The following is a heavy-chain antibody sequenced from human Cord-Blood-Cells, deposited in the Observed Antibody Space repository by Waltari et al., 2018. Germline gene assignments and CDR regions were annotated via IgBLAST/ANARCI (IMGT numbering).Heavy chain of an antibody. J-gene: IGHJ5*02. D-gene: IGHD3-3*01. CDR1: GYTVTSYD. CDR2: MNPNSGNT. Sequence: QVQLVPSGAEVKKPGASVKVSCKASGYTVTSYDINWLRQATGQGLEWMGWMNPNSGNTGYAQKFQGRVTITRNTSISTAYMELSSLRSEDTAVYYCARGVYYDFWSGYNWFDPWGQGTLVTVSS. CDR3: ARGVYYDFWSGYNWFDP. V-gene: IGHV1-8*03.